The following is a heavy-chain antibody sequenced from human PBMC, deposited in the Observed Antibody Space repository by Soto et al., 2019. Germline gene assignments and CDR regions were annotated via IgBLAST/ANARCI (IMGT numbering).Heavy chain of an antibody. CDR1: GYTFISHY. CDR3: ATDRPFHCTNGVCYESGLGFNY. Sequence: GASVKVSCKASGYTFISHYIQWVRQAPGQGLEWVGIINPSGGTTRYAQKFQGRVTMTEDTSTDTAYMELSSLRSEDTAVYYCATDRPFHCTNGVCYESGLGFNYWGQGTLVTVSS. CDR2: INPSGGTT. V-gene: IGHV1-46*01. D-gene: IGHD2-8*01. J-gene: IGHJ4*02.